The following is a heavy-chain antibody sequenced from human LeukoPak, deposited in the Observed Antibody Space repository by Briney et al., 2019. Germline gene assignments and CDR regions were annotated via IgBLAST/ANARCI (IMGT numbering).Heavy chain of an antibody. J-gene: IGHJ4*02. V-gene: IGHV4-61*02. CDR3: AGGWNYEGDY. CDR2: IYTSGST. CDR1: GGSISSGSYY. Sequence: PSQTLSLTCTVSGGSISSGSYYWSWIRQPAGKGLEWIGRIYTSGSTNYNPSLKSRVTISVDTSKNQFSLRLSSVTAADTAVYYCAGGWNYEGDYWGQGTLVTVSS. D-gene: IGHD1-7*01.